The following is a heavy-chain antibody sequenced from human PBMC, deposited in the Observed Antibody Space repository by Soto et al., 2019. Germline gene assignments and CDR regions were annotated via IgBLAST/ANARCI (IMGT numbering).Heavy chain of an antibody. Sequence: PGGSLRLSCSASGFTFSSYAMHWVRQAPGKGLEYVSAISSNGGSTYYADYVKGRFTISRDNSKNTLYLQMSSLRAEDTAVYYCVKKDGYSYAFDIWGQGTMVTVSS. CDR1: GFTFSSYA. J-gene: IGHJ3*02. D-gene: IGHD5-18*01. V-gene: IGHV3-64D*06. CDR2: ISSNGGST. CDR3: VKKDGYSYAFDI.